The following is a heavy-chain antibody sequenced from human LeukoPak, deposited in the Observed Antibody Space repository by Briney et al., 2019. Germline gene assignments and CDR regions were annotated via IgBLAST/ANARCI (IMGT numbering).Heavy chain of an antibody. CDR2: INPDGSTI. J-gene: IGHJ3*02. CDR1: GSTFSTSW. V-gene: IGHV3-7*01. Sequence: GGSLRLSCAASGSTFSTSWMAWIRRAPGKGLDWLGNINPDGSTINYVDSVKGRFTFSRDNAKNSLYLQMNSLRAEDTAVFYCARDSGYNAFDIWGQGTMVTVSS. CDR3: ARDSGYNAFDI. D-gene: IGHD5-12*01.